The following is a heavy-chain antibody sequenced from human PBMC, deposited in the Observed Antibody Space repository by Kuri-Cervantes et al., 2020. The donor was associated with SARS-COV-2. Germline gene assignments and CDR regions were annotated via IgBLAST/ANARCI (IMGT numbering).Heavy chain of an antibody. V-gene: IGHV4-4*07. CDR1: GGSISSYY. CDR3: ARDLGIQLWVSPLDP. D-gene: IGHD5-18*01. J-gene: IGHJ5*02. Sequence: ESLSLSCPVDGGSISSYYSRWILQPAGKGLEWIGRIYTSGSTNYNPSLKSRVTMSVDTSKNQLSLKLSSVTAADTAVYYCARDLGIQLWVSPLDPWGQGTLVTVSS. CDR2: IYTSGST.